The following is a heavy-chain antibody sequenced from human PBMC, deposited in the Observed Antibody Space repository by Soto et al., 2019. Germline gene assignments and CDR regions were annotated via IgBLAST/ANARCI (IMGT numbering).Heavy chain of an antibody. Sequence: EVRLLDSGGGLVQPGGSLRLLCVVSGFPFSEYAMSWVRQAPGKGLEWVSAIGGSGRDTYYAESVKDGFIISRDNSKNTVSLQLNSLRAEDTALYYCAKDEVGATRHWGQGTLVIVSS. CDR2: IGGSGRDT. J-gene: IGHJ4*02. D-gene: IGHD1-26*01. CDR3: AKDEVGATRH. V-gene: IGHV3-23*01. CDR1: GFPFSEYA.